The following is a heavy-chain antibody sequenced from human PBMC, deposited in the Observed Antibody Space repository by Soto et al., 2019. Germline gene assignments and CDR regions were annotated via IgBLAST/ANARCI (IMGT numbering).Heavy chain of an antibody. CDR1: GYTFTTYG. D-gene: IGHD6-13*01. Sequence: ASVKVSCKASGYTFTTYGISWVRQAPGQGLEWMGWMNPNSGNTGYAQKFQGRVTMTRNTSISTAYMELSSLRSDDTAVYYCASRAAAGIGYYGMDVWGQGTTVTVSS. V-gene: IGHV1-8*02. CDR3: ASRAAAGIGYYGMDV. CDR2: MNPNSGNT. J-gene: IGHJ6*02.